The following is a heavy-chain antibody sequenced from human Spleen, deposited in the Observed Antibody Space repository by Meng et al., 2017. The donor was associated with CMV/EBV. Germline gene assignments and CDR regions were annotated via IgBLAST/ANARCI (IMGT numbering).Heavy chain of an antibody. D-gene: IGHD2/OR15-2a*01. CDR2: TKHDGSGT. CDR1: GYSFANYW. CDR3: ARDPSTTADYYFDY. Sequence: GGSLRLSCNGSGYSFANYWIGWVRQTPGKGLVWVARTKHDGSGTIYADSVKGRFTISRDNAENSLYLQMNSLRAEDTAVYYCARDPSTTADYYFDYWGQGTLVTVSS. V-gene: IGHV3-74*01. J-gene: IGHJ4*02.